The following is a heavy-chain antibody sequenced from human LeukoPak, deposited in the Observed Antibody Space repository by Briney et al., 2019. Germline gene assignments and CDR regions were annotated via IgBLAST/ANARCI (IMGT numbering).Heavy chain of an antibody. J-gene: IGHJ2*01. V-gene: IGHV1-58*01. CDR2: IVVGSGNT. CDR3: AADPIAAPGFPSWYFDL. D-gene: IGHD6-13*01. CDR1: GFTFTSSA. Sequence: ASVKVSCKASGFTFTSSAVQWVRQARGQRLEWIGWIVVGSGNTNYAQKFQERVTITRDMSTSTAYMELSSLRSEDTAVYYCAADPIAAPGFPSWYFDLWGRGTLVTVSS.